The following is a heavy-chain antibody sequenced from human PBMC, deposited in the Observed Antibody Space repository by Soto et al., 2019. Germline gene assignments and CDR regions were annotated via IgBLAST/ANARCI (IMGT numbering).Heavy chain of an antibody. CDR1: GFTFGGYW. D-gene: IGHD2-21*02. CDR2: IKPDGSET. V-gene: IGHV3-7*03. J-gene: IGHJ4*02. CDR3: TSRPSGMTYHAVFDF. Sequence: HPGGSLRLSCAASGFTFGGYWMSWVRQAPGKGLEWLATIKPDGSETFYVDSVKGRFTISRDNARNSLFLQMDSLRAEDTAVYYCTSRPSGMTYHAVFDFWGQGTLVTVSS.